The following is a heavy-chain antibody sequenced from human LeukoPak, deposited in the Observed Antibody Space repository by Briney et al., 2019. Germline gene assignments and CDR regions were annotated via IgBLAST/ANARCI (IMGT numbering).Heavy chain of an antibody. J-gene: IGHJ3*02. V-gene: IGHV1-24*01. D-gene: IGHD1-26*01. CDR1: GYTLTELS. CDR2: FDPEDGET. Sequence: GASVKVSCKVSGYTLTELSMHWVRQAPGKGLEWMGGFDPEDGETIYAQKFQGRVTMTEDTSTDTAYMELSSLRSEDTVVYYCATDGNGRRYAFDIWGQGTMVTVSS. CDR3: ATDGNGRRYAFDI.